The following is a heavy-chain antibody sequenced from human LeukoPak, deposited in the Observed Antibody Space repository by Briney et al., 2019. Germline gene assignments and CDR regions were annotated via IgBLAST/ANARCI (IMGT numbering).Heavy chain of an antibody. CDR3: ARERNDYGDSLFDY. D-gene: IGHD4-17*01. CDR2: IYYSGST. Sequence: PSETLSLTCAVSGGSISSGGYSWSWIRQPPGKGLEWIGYIYYSGSTYYNPSLKSRVTISVDTSKNQFSLKLSSVTAADTAVYYCARERNDYGDSLFDYWGQGTLVTVSS. CDR1: GGSISSGGYS. J-gene: IGHJ4*02. V-gene: IGHV4-30-4*08.